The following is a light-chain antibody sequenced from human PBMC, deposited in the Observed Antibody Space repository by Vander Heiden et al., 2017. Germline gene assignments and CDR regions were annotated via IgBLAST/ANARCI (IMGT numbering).Light chain of an antibody. CDR2: VNN. Sequence: QSVLPQPPSVSAAPGPKVTISCSGSSHNIGTYYVSWSQQLPGTATKLLILVNNKRPSGIPDRFLCYKSGTSATPSITGLQTGEESDDDGGTWASSLSACGVGTVN. J-gene: IGLJ1*01. V-gene: IGLV1-51*02. CDR3: GTWASSLSACG. CDR1: SHNIGTYY.